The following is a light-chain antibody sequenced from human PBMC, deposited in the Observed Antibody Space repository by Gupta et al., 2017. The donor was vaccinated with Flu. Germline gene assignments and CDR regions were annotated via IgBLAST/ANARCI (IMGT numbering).Light chain of an antibody. CDR1: QSVLYSSDNKNY. J-gene: IGKJ2*01. Sequence: NCKSSQSVLYSSDNKNYLAWYQQKPGQPPKLLIYWASTRQSGVPDRFSGSGSDTDFTLTISSLQAEDVAVYYCQQYYKTPVAFGQGTKLEIK. CDR3: QQYYKTPVA. CDR2: WAS. V-gene: IGKV4-1*01.